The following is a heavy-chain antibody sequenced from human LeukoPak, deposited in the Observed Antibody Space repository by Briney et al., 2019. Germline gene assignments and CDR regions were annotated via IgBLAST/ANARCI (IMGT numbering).Heavy chain of an antibody. CDR3: AKNGGPQGIDV. J-gene: IGHJ6*01. V-gene: IGHV3-7*02. D-gene: IGHD3-16*01. CDR1: GFTFSSIW. Sequence: PGGSLRLSCATSGFTFSSIWMSWVRQAPGKGLEWVANIKHDGSETNYVDSVKGRFTISRDNAKNSLHLQMNSLRVEDTAVYYWAKNGGPQGIDVWGQGTTVTV. CDR2: IKHDGSET.